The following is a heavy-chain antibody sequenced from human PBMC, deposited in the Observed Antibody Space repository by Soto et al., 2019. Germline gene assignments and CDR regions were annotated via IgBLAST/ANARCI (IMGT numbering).Heavy chain of an antibody. D-gene: IGHD6-13*01. J-gene: IGHJ4*02. V-gene: IGHV3-23*01. CDR2: ISGSGGST. CDR3: AKRETEPIGAAGTSIDY. Sequence: EVQLLESGGGLVQPGGSLRLSCAASGFTFSSNATSWVRQAPGKGLEWVSAISGSGGSTFYADSVKGRFTISRDNCKNMLFPQMNSLRAEDTAVYYCAKRETEPIGAAGTSIDYWGQGTLVTVSS. CDR1: GFTFSSNA.